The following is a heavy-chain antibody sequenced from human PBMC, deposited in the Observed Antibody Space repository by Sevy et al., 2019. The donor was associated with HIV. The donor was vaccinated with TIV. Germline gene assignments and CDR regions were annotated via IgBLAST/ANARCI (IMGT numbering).Heavy chain of an antibody. Sequence: SETLSLTCTVSIDSISSYSWSWIRRPPGKGLEWIGHDYNSGTTNDNPSLKSRVTISVDTSKNQISLKLNSVTAADTAVYYCARAKYYSSGTSYYMDVWGKGTTVTVSS. CDR2: DYNSGTT. J-gene: IGHJ6*03. V-gene: IGHV4-59*01. CDR1: IDSISSYS. D-gene: IGHD3-10*01. CDR3: ARAKYYSSGTSYYMDV.